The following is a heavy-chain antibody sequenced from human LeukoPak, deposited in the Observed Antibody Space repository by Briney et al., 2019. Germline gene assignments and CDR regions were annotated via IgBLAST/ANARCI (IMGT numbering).Heavy chain of an antibody. J-gene: IGHJ4*02. D-gene: IGHD3-3*01. CDR1: GGSISSGSYY. Sequence: SETLSLTCTVSGGSISSGSYYWSWIRQPAGKGLEWIGRIYTSGSTNYNPSLKSRVTISVDRSKNQFSLKLSSVTAADTAVYYCASEFWSGYDYFDYWGQGTLVTVSS. CDR3: ASEFWSGYDYFDY. CDR2: IYTSGST. V-gene: IGHV4-61*02.